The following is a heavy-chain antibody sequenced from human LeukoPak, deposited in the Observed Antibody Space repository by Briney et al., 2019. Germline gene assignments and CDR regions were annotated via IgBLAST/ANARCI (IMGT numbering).Heavy chain of an antibody. J-gene: IGHJ4*02. CDR1: GYTLTQLV. D-gene: IGHD1-26*01. V-gene: IGHV1-24*01. CDR3: ATSSGTYFLY. CDR2: FDPEDGET. Sequence: ASLKVSCKVSGYTLTQLVIHWVRQAPGKGLEWMGGFDPEDGETIYAQKFQGRVTMTEDTSTDTAYMGLSSLRSEDTAFYYCATSSGTYFLYWGQGTLVTVS.